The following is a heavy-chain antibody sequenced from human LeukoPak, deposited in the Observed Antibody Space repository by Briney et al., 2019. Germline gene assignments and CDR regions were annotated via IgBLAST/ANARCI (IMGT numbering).Heavy chain of an antibody. CDR2: IHTSGST. D-gene: IGHD6-6*01. J-gene: IGHJ4*02. CDR1: GGSITSYY. CDR3: ARVFSGTSIAARVFDS. V-gene: IGHV4-4*07. Sequence: SETLSLTCTVSGGSITSYYWTYIRQPAGKGLEWIGRIHTSGSTNYNPSLKSRVTMSVDTSKNQFSLNLSSVTAADTAMYYCARVFSGTSIAARVFDSWGQGTLVTVSS.